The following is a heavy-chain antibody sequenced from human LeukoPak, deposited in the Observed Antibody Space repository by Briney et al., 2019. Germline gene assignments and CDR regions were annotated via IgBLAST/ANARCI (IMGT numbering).Heavy chain of an antibody. V-gene: IGHV1-46*01. CDR2: INPSGGST. CDR1: GYTFTSYY. CDR3: ARADSSGYRFDY. Sequence: ASVKVSCKASGYTFTSYYMHWVRQAPGQGLEWMGIINPSGGSTSYAQKFQGRVTMTRDTSTSTVYMELSSLRSEDTAVYYCARADSSGYRFDYWGQRTLVTLSS. D-gene: IGHD3-22*01. J-gene: IGHJ4*02.